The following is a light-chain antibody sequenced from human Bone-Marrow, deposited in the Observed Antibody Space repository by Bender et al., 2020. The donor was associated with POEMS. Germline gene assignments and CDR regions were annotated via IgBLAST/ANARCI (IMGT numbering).Light chain of an antibody. CDR2: EGN. Sequence: QSALTQPASVSGSPGQSITISCTGTDSNVGNYILVSWYQHHPGKAPKLIIYEGNKRPSGLSDRFSGSRSGNTASLTISGLQAEDEADYYCAAWDDSLNGPVFGGGTKLTVL. J-gene: IGLJ2*01. V-gene: IGLV2-23*01. CDR3: AAWDDSLNGPV. CDR1: DSNVGNYIL.